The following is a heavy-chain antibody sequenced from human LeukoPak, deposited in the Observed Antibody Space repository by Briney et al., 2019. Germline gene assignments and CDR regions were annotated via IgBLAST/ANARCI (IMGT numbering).Heavy chain of an antibody. J-gene: IGHJ4*02. V-gene: IGHV3-23*01. D-gene: IGHD4-11*01. Sequence: GGSLRLSYAASGFTFSTCSLIWVRQAPGKGLEWVSGIGAGGTFTYYADSVKGRFTISRDNSRNTLYLQMNSLRADDTAVYYCAKDLDYTTYEYYFVYWGQGTLVTVSS. CDR2: IGAGGTFT. CDR3: AKDLDYTTYEYYFVY. CDR1: GFTFSTCS.